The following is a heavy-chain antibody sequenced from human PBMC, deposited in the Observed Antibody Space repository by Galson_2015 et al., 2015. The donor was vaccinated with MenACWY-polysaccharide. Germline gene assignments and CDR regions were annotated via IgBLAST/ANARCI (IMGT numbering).Heavy chain of an antibody. D-gene: IGHD2-21*02. J-gene: IGHJ2*01. V-gene: IGHV3-23*01. Sequence: SLRLSCAAAGFTFSSYAMSWVRQAPGKGLEWVSSMSGNGGSTYYGDSVKGRFTISRDNSKNTLYLQMNSLRAEDMAVYYCARVHSVVTAIPHWYFDLWGRGTLVPVSS. CDR3: ARVHSVVTAIPHWYFDL. CDR2: MSGNGGST. CDR1: GFTFSSYA.